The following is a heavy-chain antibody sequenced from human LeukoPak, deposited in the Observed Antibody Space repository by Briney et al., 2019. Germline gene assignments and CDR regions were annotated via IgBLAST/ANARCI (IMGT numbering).Heavy chain of an antibody. Sequence: GRSLRLSCAASGLTFSAYVMHWVRQSPGKGLEWVAVIAYDGSKKYYADSVKGRFTVSRDNSKNTLYLQMHSLRAEDTAAYYCAKGYNWNYLGAFDIWGQGTMVTVSS. CDR3: AKGYNWNYLGAFDI. CDR1: GLTFSAYV. J-gene: IGHJ3*02. V-gene: IGHV3-30*18. CDR2: IAYDGSKK. D-gene: IGHD1-7*01.